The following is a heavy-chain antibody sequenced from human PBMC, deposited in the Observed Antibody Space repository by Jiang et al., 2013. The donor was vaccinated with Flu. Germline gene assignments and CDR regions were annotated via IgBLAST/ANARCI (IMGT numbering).Heavy chain of an antibody. J-gene: IGHJ4*02. V-gene: IGHV4-34*01. CDR1: GGSFSGYY. CDR2: INHSGST. Sequence: LLKPSETLSLTCAVYGGSFSGYYWSWIRQPPGKGLEWIGEINHSGSTNYNPSLKSRVTISVDTSKNQFSLKLSSVTAADTAVYYCARLIVVVIRGEDYWGQGTLVTVSS. D-gene: IGHD3-22*01. CDR3: ARLIVVVIRGEDY.